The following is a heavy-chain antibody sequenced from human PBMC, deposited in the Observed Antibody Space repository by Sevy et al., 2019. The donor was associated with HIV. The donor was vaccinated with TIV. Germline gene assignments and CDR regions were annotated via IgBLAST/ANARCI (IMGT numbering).Heavy chain of an antibody. CDR3: ARAHQVRQSQHYYYYGMDV. Sequence: ASVKVSCKTSGFVFRNYGISWVRQAAGEGLEWVGWINTDTGDTDFAQKFQGRVSMTRDTSTSTVYMELRNLRFGDTAVYFCARAHQVRQSQHYYYYGMDVWGQGTTVTVSS. D-gene: IGHD2-2*01. V-gene: IGHV1-18*01. J-gene: IGHJ6*02. CDR2: INTDTGDT. CDR1: GFVFRNYG.